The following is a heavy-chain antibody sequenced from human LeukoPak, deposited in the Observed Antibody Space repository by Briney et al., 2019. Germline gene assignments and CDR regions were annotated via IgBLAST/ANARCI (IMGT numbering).Heavy chain of an antibody. CDR2: IYPGDSDT. D-gene: IGHD3-10*01. V-gene: IGHV5-51*01. CDR3: ARLRWPRGGRSSFDY. J-gene: IGHJ4*02. CDR1: GCSFTSYW. Sequence: GESLKISCKGSGCSFTSYWIGWVRQMPGKGLEWMGIIYPGDSDTRYSPSFQGQVTISADKSITTAYLQWSSLKASDTAMYYCARLRWPRGGRSSFDYWGQGALVTVSS.